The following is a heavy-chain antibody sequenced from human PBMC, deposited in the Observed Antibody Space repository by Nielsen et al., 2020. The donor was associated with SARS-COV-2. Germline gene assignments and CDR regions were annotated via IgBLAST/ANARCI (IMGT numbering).Heavy chain of an antibody. CDR1: GYSFTSYW. V-gene: IGHV5-51*01. J-gene: IGHJ4*02. CDR2: IYPGDSDT. D-gene: IGHD6-13*01. Sequence: GESLKISCKGSGYSFTSYWIGWVRQVPGKGLEWMGIIYPGDSDTRYSPSFQGQVTISADKSISTAYLQWSSLKASDTAMYYCAGSIAAAGGGLDYWGQGTLVTVSS. CDR3: AGSIAAAGGGLDY.